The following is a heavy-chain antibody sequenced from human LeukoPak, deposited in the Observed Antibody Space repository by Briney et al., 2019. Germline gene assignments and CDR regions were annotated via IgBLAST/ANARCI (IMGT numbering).Heavy chain of an antibody. V-gene: IGHV3-23*01. Sequence: GGSLRLSCAASGFTFSSYAMSWVRQAPGKGLEWVSAISGSGGSTYYADSVKGRFTISRDNSKNTLYLQMNSLRAEDTAVYYCAKDHRFGELLPLVLPDAFDIWGQGTMVTVSS. CDR2: ISGSGGST. CDR1: GFTFSSYA. CDR3: AKDHRFGELLPLVLPDAFDI. J-gene: IGHJ3*02. D-gene: IGHD3-10*01.